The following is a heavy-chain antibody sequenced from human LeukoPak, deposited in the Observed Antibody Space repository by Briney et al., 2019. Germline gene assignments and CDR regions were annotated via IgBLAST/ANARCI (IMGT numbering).Heavy chain of an antibody. CDR2: INSDGSST. D-gene: IGHD3-22*01. CDR1: GFTFSTHW. V-gene: IGHV3-74*01. CDR3: ASVSLYYYDSEYDAFDI. J-gene: IGHJ3*02. Sequence: PGGSLRLSCAASGFTFSTHWMYWLRQAPGKGLVWVSRINSDGSSTSYADSVKGRFTISRDNAKNTLYLQMNSLRAEDTAVYYCASVSLYYYDSEYDAFDIWGQGTMVTVSS.